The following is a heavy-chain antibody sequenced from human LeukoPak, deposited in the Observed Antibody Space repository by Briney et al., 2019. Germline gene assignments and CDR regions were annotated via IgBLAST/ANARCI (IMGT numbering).Heavy chain of an antibody. J-gene: IGHJ4*02. CDR1: GGSISSGGYY. CDR2: IYYSGST. D-gene: IGHD5-18*01. CDR3: ARGRSYGNYFDY. V-gene: IGHV4-31*03. Sequence: PSQTLSLTCTVSGGSISSGGYYWSWIRQHPGKGLEWIGNIYYSGSTYYNPSLKSRVTISVDTSKNQFSLKLSSVTAADTAVYYCARGRSYGNYFDYWGQGTLVTVSS.